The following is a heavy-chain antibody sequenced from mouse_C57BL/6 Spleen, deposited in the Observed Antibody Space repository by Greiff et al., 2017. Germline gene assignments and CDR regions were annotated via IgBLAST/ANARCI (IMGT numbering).Heavy chain of an antibody. J-gene: IGHJ4*01. CDR2: IHPNSGST. CDR3: APTVVAPYYAMDY. V-gene: IGHV1-64*01. D-gene: IGHD1-1*01. Sequence: QVQLQQPGAELVKPGASVKLSCKASGYTFTSYWMHWVKQRPGQGLEWIGMIHPNSGSTNYNEKFKSKATLTVDKPSSTAYMQLSSLTSEDSAVYYCAPTVVAPYYAMDYWGQGTSDTVSS. CDR1: GYTFTSYW.